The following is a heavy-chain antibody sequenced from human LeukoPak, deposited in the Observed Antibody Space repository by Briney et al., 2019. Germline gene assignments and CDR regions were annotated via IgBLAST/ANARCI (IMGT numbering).Heavy chain of an antibody. CDR3: TRAPVPGNY. Sequence: ASVKVSCKASGYTFTTYDINWVRQAPGQGLEWMGWMNPHSGNTGYAQKFQGRVTMTRDTSINTAYMELSSLTSDDTAVYYCTRAPVPGNYWGQGTLVTVSS. V-gene: IGHV1-8*01. D-gene: IGHD3-10*01. CDR1: GYTFTTYD. CDR2: MNPHSGNT. J-gene: IGHJ4*02.